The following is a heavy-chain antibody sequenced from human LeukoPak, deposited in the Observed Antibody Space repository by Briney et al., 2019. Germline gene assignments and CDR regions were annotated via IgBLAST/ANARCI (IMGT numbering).Heavy chain of an antibody. D-gene: IGHD2-2*01. V-gene: IGHV4-4*07. Sequence: SETLSLTCTVSGGSISSYYWNWIRQPAGKGLEWIGHIYTSGNTNYNPSLKSRVTISVDTSKNQFSLKLSSVTAADAAVYYCARVYAGVVPAAIDYRGQGILVTVSS. CDR2: IYTSGNT. CDR3: ARVYAGVVPAAIDY. CDR1: GGSISSYY. J-gene: IGHJ4*02.